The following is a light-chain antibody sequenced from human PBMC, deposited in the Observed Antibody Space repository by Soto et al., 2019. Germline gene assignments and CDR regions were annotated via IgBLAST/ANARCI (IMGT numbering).Light chain of an antibody. CDR2: GAS. J-gene: IGKJ1*01. V-gene: IGKV1-6*01. CDR3: LQDNSYPWT. Sequence: AIQMTQSPSSLSASVGDRVTISCRASQDIRNYLGWYQQKSGEAPKLLIYGASSLESGVPSRFSGSGSGTDFTLTISSLQAEDFATYYCLQDNSYPWTFGQGTKVEI. CDR1: QDIRNY.